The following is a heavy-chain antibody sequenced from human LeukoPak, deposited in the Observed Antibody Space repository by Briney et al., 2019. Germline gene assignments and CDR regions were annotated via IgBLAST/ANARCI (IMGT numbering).Heavy chain of an antibody. CDR1: GFNFSSNG. CDR3: ARDRGNSYFDY. J-gene: IGHJ4*02. CDR2: IWYDGSNK. Sequence: GKSLRLSCAASGFNFSSNGMHWVRPGPAKGLEWVTFIWYDGSNKYYADSVNGRFTISRDNSKNTLYLQMNSLRADDTAVYYCARDRGNSYFDYWGQGTLVTVSS. V-gene: IGHV3-33*01. D-gene: IGHD1-26*01.